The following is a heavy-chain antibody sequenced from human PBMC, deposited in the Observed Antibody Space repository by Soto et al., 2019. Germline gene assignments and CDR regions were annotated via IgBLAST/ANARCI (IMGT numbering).Heavy chain of an antibody. CDR1: GYTFTSYG. J-gene: IGHJ4*02. D-gene: IGHD3-3*01. CDR2: ISAYNGNT. CDR3: ASHTAGVTYYDFWSGYDDQSFDY. V-gene: IGHV1-18*01. Sequence: ASVKVSCKASGYTFTSYGISWVRQAPGQGLEWMGWISAYNGNTNYAQKLQGRVTMTTDTSTSTAYMELRSLRSDDTAVYYCASHTAGVTYYDFWSGYDDQSFDYWGQGTRVTVSS.